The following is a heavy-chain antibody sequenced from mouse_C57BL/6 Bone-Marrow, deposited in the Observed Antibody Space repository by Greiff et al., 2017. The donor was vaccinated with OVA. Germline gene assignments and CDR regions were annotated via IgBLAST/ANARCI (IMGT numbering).Heavy chain of an antibody. V-gene: IGHV2-2*01. CDR3: ARGVYYDYDVRYFDY. CDR1: GFSFTSYG. Sequence: VKLVESGPGLVQPSQSLSITCTVSGFSFTSYGVHWVRQSPGKGLEWLGVIWSGGSTDYNAAFISRLSISKDNSKSQVFFKMNSLQADDTAIYYCARGVYYDYDVRYFDYWGQGTTLTVSS. D-gene: IGHD2-4*01. CDR2: IWSGGST. J-gene: IGHJ2*01.